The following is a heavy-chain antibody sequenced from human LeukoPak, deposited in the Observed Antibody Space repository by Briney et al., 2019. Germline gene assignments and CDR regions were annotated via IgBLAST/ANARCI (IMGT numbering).Heavy chain of an antibody. D-gene: IGHD5-18*01. CDR2: IYYSGSS. V-gene: IGHV4-31*03. Sequence: SETLSLTCTVSGGSISSGGYYWSWIRQHPGKGLEWIGYIYYSGSSYYNPSLKSRVTISVDRSKNQFSLKLISVTAADTAVYYCARVDTAMATYYFDYWGQGTLVTVSS. J-gene: IGHJ4*02. CDR3: ARVDTAMATYYFDY. CDR1: GGSISSGGYY.